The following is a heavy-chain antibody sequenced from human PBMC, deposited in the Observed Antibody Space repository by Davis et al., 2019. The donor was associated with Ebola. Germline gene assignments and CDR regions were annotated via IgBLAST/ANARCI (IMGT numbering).Heavy chain of an antibody. CDR3: ARGRIAARLSLFDY. D-gene: IGHD6-6*01. CDR1: GGSFSGYY. J-gene: IGHJ4*02. Sequence: SETLSLTCAVYGGSFSGYYWSWIRQPPGKGLEWIGYTHYSGSTNYNPSLKSRVTISVDTSKNQFSLKLSSVTAADTAVYYCARGRIAARLSLFDYWGQGTLVTVSS. V-gene: IGHV4-59*01. CDR2: THYSGST.